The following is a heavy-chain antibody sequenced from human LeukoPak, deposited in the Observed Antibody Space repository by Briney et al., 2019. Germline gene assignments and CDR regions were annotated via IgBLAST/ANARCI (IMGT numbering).Heavy chain of an antibody. V-gene: IGHV4-30-2*01. J-gene: IGHJ4*02. CDR1: GGSISSGGYS. CDR2: IYHSGST. D-gene: IGHD3-22*01. Sequence: ASETLSLTCAVSGGSISSGGYSWSWIRQPPGKGLEWIGYIYHSGSTYYNPSLKSRVTISVDRSKNRFSLKLSSVTAADTAVYYCARSSLYSSGYYRWGQGTLVTVSS. CDR3: ARSSLYSSGYYR.